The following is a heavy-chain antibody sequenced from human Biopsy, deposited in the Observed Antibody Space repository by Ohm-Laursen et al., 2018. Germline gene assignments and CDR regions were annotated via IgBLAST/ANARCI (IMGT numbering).Heavy chain of an antibody. V-gene: IGHV4-59*08. Sequence: SETLSLTCTVSGDSINSSYWSWIRQAPGKGLEWIGFISNSGNTNYNPSLKSRVTISADTSKNQFSLKLGSVTVADTAVFYCARRGSGGRSFDYRGQGSLVTVSS. CDR1: GDSINSSY. D-gene: IGHD2-15*01. J-gene: IGHJ4*02. CDR3: ARRGSGGRSFDY. CDR2: ISNSGNT.